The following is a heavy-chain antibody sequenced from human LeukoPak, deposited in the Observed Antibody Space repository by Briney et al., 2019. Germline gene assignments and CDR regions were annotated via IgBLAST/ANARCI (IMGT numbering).Heavy chain of an antibody. D-gene: IGHD6-6*01. CDR2: IYSGGST. Sequence: GGSLRLSCAASGFTVSSNYMSWVRQAPGKGLEWVSVIYSGGSTYYADSVKGRFTISRDNSKNTLYLQMNSLRAEDTAVYYCARRVVEYSSSSPRGNYYYYMDAWGKGTTVTVSS. CDR1: GFTVSSNY. CDR3: ARRVVEYSSSSPRGNYYYYMDA. V-gene: IGHV3-53*01. J-gene: IGHJ6*03.